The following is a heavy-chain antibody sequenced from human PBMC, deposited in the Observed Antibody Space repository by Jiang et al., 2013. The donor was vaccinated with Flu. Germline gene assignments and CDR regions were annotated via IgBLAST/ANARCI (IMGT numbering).Heavy chain of an antibody. CDR1: GDSVSSNSAA. Sequence: QTLSLTCAISGDSVSSNSAAWNWIRQSPSRGLEWLGRTYYRSKWYNDYAVSVKSRITINPDTSKNQFSLQLNSVTPEDTAVYYCARDAGYSGYDRQYYFDYWGQGTLVTVSS. CDR2: TYYRSKWYN. D-gene: IGHD5-12*01. V-gene: IGHV6-1*01. CDR3: ARDAGYSGYDRQYYFDY. J-gene: IGHJ4*02.